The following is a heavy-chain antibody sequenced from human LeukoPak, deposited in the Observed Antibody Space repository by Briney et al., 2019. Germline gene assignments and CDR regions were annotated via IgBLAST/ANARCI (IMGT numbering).Heavy chain of an antibody. D-gene: IGHD3-22*01. CDR1: GFTFRLYS. CDR2: ISGSGGST. Sequence: GGSLRLSCAASGFTFRLYSMNWVRQAPGKGLQWVSVISGSGGSTYYTDSVKGRFTISRDNPRNTLDLQMNSLRAEDAAVYYCAKCFGPTYYYVSSGFFDAFDIWGRGTLVTVSS. CDR3: AKCFGPTYYYVSSGFFDAFDI. J-gene: IGHJ3*02. V-gene: IGHV3-23*01.